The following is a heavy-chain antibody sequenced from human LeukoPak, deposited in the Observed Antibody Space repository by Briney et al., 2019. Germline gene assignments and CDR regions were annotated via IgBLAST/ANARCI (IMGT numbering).Heavy chain of an antibody. Sequence: HGESLKISCKGSGYSFTSYWIGWVRQLPGKGLEWMGIIYPGDSDTRYSPSFQGQVTISADKSISTAYLQWSSLRASDTAMYYCARVLGYCNGGSCYPGAYWGQGTLVTVSS. J-gene: IGHJ4*02. V-gene: IGHV5-51*01. CDR3: ARVLGYCNGGSCYPGAY. D-gene: IGHD2-15*01. CDR2: IYPGDSDT. CDR1: GYSFTSYW.